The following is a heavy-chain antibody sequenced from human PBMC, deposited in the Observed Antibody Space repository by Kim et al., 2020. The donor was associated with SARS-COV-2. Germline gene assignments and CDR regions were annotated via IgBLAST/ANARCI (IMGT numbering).Heavy chain of an antibody. V-gene: IGHV3-21*01. D-gene: IGHD6-19*01. Sequence: VKGRFTISRDNAKNSLYLQMNSLRAEDTAVYYCARDSGIAVAGVYGMDVWGQGTTVTVSS. CDR3: ARDSGIAVAGVYGMDV. J-gene: IGHJ6*02.